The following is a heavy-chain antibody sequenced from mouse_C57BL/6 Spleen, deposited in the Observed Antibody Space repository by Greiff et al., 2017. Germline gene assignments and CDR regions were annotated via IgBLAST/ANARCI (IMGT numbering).Heavy chain of an antibody. CDR1: GFTFSDYY. J-gene: IGHJ1*03. Sequence: EVQLQQSEGGLVQPGSSMKLSCTASGFTFSDYYMAWVRQVPEKGLEWVANINYDGSSTYYLDSLKSRFIISRDNAKNILYLQMSSLKSEDTATYYCARDRYYGSSYDWYFDVWGTGTTVTVSS. CDR3: ARDRYYGSSYDWYFDV. D-gene: IGHD1-1*01. CDR2: INYDGSST. V-gene: IGHV5-16*01.